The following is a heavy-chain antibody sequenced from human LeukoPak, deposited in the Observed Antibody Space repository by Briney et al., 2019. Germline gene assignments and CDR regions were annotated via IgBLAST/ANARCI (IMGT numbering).Heavy chain of an antibody. CDR3: SRGRSLGYCSSTSCYVSDAFDI. J-gene: IGHJ3*02. CDR2: TYYWSKWYH. Sequence: SQTLSLTCAISGDSVSSSFAAWTWIRQSPSRGLEWLGRTYYWSKWYHDYAESLKSRITINPDTSKNQFSLHLNSVTPEDTAVYFCSRGRSLGYCSSTSCYVSDAFDIWGQGTIVTVSS. V-gene: IGHV6-1*01. D-gene: IGHD2-2*01. CDR1: GDSVSSSFAA.